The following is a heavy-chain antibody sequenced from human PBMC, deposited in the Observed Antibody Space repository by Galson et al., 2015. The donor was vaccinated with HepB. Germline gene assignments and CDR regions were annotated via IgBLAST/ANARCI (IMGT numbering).Heavy chain of an antibody. CDR1: GFTFSNAR. CDR3: TTSDDRWGDGY. J-gene: IGHJ4*02. V-gene: IGHV3-15*01. CDR2: IKSKTDGGTT. D-gene: IGHD3-16*01. Sequence: SLRLSCAASGFTFSNARMSWVRQAPGKGLEWVGRIKSKTDGGTTDYAAPVKGRFTISRDDSKNTLYLQMNSLKTEDTAVYYCTTSDDRWGDGYWGQGTLVTVSS.